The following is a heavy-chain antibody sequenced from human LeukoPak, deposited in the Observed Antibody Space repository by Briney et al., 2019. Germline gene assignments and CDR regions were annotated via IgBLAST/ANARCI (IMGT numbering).Heavy chain of an antibody. CDR3: ARAQWGS. CDR2: INSDGSST. Sequence: GGSLRLSCAASGFTISTYWMNWVRQPPGKGLVWVSRINSDGSSTTYADSVMGRFTISRDNAKNSLYLQMNSLRAEDTAVYYCARAQWGSWVQGTLVTVSS. J-gene: IGHJ5*02. V-gene: IGHV3-74*01. CDR1: GFTISTYW. D-gene: IGHD3-16*01.